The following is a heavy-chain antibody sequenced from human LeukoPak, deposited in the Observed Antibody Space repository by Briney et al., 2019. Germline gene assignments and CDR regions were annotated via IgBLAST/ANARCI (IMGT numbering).Heavy chain of an antibody. Sequence: RPGGSLRLSCAASGFTFSDYYMSWIRQAPGKGLEWVSYTSSSGSTIYYADSVKGRFSISRDNARESLFLQMSSLRVEDTGVYYCTRDLGLRRMIWGRGTLVTVSS. CDR3: TRDLGLRRMI. V-gene: IGHV3-11*04. J-gene: IGHJ2*01. CDR1: GFTFSDYY. CDR2: TSSSGSTI.